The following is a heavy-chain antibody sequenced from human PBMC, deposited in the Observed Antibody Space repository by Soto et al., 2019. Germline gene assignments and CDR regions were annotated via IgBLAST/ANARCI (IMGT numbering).Heavy chain of an antibody. V-gene: IGHV4-39*07. CDR1: GDSISSSGYY. J-gene: IGHJ5*02. CDR3: ERGITAAGTNNWFDP. D-gene: IGHD6-13*01. Sequence: SETLSLTCTVSGDSISSSGYYWGWIRQPPGKGLEWIGSIYYSGSTYYNPSLKSRVTISVDTSKNQFSLNLSSVTAADTAVYYCERGITAAGTNNWFDPWGQGTLVTVSS. CDR2: IYYSGST.